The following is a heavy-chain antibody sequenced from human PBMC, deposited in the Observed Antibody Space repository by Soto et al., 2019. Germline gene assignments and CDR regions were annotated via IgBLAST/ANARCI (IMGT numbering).Heavy chain of an antibody. Sequence: SETLSLTCTVSGGSIRSGGYYRSWVRQNPRKGLEWIGNIYYSGNTYYNPSLKSRLTISVDTSKNQFSLNLSSVTAADTAVYYCASTYSGYLDNWGQGTLVTVSS. CDR3: ASTYSGYLDN. CDR2: IYYSGNT. J-gene: IGHJ4*02. D-gene: IGHD3-22*01. V-gene: IGHV4-31*03. CDR1: GGSIRSGGYY.